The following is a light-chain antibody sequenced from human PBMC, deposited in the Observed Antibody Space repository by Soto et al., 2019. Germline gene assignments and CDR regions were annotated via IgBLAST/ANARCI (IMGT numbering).Light chain of an antibody. V-gene: IGLV2-8*01. Sequence: QSVLTQPPSASGSPGQSVTISCTGPSSDVGVYNSVSWYQQHPAQAPKLMIYDVSKRPSGVPDRFSGSKSGNTASLTVSGLQAEDDADYYCSSYAGTHIVFGTGTKVTVL. J-gene: IGLJ1*01. CDR1: SSDVGVYNS. CDR3: SSYAGTHIV. CDR2: DVS.